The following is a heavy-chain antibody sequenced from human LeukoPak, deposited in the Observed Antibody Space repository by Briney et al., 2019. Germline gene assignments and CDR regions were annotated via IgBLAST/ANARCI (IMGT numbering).Heavy chain of an antibody. CDR3: VRDHSRPNPFFDL. J-gene: IGHJ4*02. CDR1: GGSISGGDYY. D-gene: IGHD6-13*01. Sequence: PSQTLSLTCTVSGGSISGGDYYWSWIRQPPGRGLEWIGYIHHRGSPYYYNPSLKSRVTMSVDTSKNQFSLKLSSVSAADTAVYFCVRDHSRPNPFFDLWGQGTLVTVSS. V-gene: IGHV4-30-4*01. CDR2: IHHRGSPY.